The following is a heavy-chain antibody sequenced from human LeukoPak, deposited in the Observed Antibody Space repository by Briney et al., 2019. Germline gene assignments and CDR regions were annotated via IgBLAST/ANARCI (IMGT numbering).Heavy chain of an antibody. V-gene: IGHV4-59*01. J-gene: IGHJ4*02. D-gene: IGHD2-21*02. CDR3: ARASDSGDWHLGY. Sequence: PETLSLTCIVSGDFISRYYWSWIRQSPGKGREWIGYDYDRGGTNYNPCLKSRAIISADTSKNQFSLKVPSVTAADTAVYYCARASDSGDWHLGYWGQGTMVTVPS. CDR1: GDFISRYY. CDR2: DYDRGGT.